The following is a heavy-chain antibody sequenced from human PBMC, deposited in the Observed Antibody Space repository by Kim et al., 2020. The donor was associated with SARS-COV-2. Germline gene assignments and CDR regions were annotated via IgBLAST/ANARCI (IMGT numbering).Heavy chain of an antibody. D-gene: IGHD3-10*01. CDR3: VRGGKYFDL. CDR1: GFTFSSYS. CDR2: ITASGTYI. V-gene: IGHV3-21*01. J-gene: IGHJ2*01. Sequence: GGSLRLSCAASGFTFSSYSMNWVRQAPGEGLEWVSSITASGTYIYYGGSVKGRFTISRHNTKNSLSLQMNSLRAEDAAVYYCVRGGKYFDLWGRGTLVTV.